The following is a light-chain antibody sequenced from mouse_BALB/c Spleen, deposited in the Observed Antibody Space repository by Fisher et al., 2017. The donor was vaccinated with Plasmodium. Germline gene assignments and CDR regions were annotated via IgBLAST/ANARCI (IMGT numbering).Light chain of an antibody. V-gene: IGKV5-43*01. CDR2: YAS. CDR1: QFISNN. J-gene: IGKJ1*01. Sequence: DIVITQTPATLSVTPGDSVSLSCRASQFISNNLHWYQQKSLESPRLLIKYASQSISGIPSRFSGSGSVTDFTLKISRVEAEELGVYFCSQSTHVPWTFGGGTKLEIK. CDR3: SQSTHVPWT.